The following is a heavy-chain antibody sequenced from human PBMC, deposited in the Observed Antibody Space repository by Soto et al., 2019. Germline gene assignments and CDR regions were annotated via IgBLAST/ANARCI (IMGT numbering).Heavy chain of an antibody. CDR2: ISWNSGSI. J-gene: IGHJ6*03. Sequence: GGSLRLSCAASGFTFDDYAMHWVRQAPGKGLEWVSGISWNSGSIGYADSVKGRFTISRDNAKNSLYLQMNSLRAEDTALYYCAKDGTYYDFWSGFYYYMDVWGKGTTVTVSS. V-gene: IGHV3-9*01. CDR3: AKDGTYYDFWSGFYYYMDV. D-gene: IGHD3-3*01. CDR1: GFTFDDYA.